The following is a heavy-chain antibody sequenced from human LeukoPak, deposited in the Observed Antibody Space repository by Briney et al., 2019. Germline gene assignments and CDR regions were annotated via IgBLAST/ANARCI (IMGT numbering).Heavy chain of an antibody. CDR1: GFTFDDYA. CDR3: AKGSPSRGYFAY. V-gene: IGHV3-9*03. Sequence: PGGSLRLSCAASGFTFDDYAMHWVRHAPGKGLEWVSGISWNSGSIDYADSVKGRFTISRDNAKNSLYLQMNSLRAEDMALYYCAKGSPSRGYFAYWGQGTLVTVSS. J-gene: IGHJ4*02. CDR2: ISWNSGSI.